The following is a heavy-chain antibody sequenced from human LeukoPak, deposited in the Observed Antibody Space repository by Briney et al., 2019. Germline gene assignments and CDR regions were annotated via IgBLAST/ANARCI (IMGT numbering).Heavy chain of an antibody. CDR1: GYTFTSYY. CDR3: ARDPGDILTGYPPFDY. J-gene: IGHJ4*02. V-gene: IGHV1-18*04. CDR2: ISAYNGNT. D-gene: IGHD3-9*01. Sequence: ASVKVSCKASGYTFTSYYMHWVRQAPGQGLEWMGWISAYNGNTNYAQKLQGRVTMTTDTSTSTAYMELRSLRSDDTAVYYCARDPGDILTGYPPFDYWGQGTLVTVSS.